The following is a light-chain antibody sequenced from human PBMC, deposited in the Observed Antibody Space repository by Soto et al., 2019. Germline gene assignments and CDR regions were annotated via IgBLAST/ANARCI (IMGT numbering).Light chain of an antibody. CDR3: QQYNNWQT. CDR2: AAS. CDR1: QSVRSN. V-gene: IGKV3-15*01. Sequence: DIVVTESPATLSVSPGERATLSCRASQSVRSNLAWYHQRPGQAPRLLIYAASARATGIPARFSGSGSGTEFTLTISGLQSDDFGLYYCQQYNNWQTFGQGTKV. J-gene: IGKJ1*01.